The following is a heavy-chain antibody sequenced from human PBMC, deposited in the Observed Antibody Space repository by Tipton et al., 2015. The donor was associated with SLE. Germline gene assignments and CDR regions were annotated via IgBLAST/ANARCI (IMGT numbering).Heavy chain of an antibody. CDR2: IYYSGST. D-gene: IGHD5-24*01. V-gene: IGHV4-61*08. CDR3: ARGREHQYYFDY. Sequence: TLSLTCTVSGGSISSGDYYWSWIRQPPGKGLEWIGYIYYSGSTNYNPSLKSRVTISVDTSKNQFSLKLSSVIAADTAVYYCARGREHQYYFDYWGQGTLVTVSS. CDR1: GGSISSGDYY. J-gene: IGHJ4*02.